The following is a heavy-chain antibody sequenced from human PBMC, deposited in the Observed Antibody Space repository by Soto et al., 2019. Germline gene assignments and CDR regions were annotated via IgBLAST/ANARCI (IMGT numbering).Heavy chain of an antibody. CDR3: ATVVVVAATRGYYGMDV. Sequence: VKVSCKASGGTFSSYAISWVRQAPGQGLEWMGGIIPIFGTANYAQKFQGRVTITADESTSTAYMELSSLRSEDTAVYYCATVVVVAATRGYYGMDVWGQGTTVTVSS. D-gene: IGHD2-15*01. CDR2: IIPIFGTA. V-gene: IGHV1-69*13. J-gene: IGHJ6*02. CDR1: GGTFSSYA.